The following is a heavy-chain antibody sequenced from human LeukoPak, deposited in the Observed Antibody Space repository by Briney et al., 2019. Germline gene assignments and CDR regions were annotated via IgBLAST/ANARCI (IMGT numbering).Heavy chain of an antibody. J-gene: IGHJ5*02. Sequence: SETLSLTCTVSGGSVSSSSYYWGWIRQPPGKGLEWIGSISYSGTNYNNPSLKSRVSISIDTSKNQFSVKLTSVTAAATAMYYCASLGTLRSWGQGTLVTVSS. D-gene: IGHD7-27*01. CDR2: ISYSGTN. V-gene: IGHV4-39*01. CDR1: GGSVSSSSYY. CDR3: ASLGTLRS.